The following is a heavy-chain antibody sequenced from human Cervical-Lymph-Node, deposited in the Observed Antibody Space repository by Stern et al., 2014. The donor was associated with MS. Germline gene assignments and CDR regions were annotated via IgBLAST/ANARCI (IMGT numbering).Heavy chain of an antibody. Sequence: EVPLVESGGGLVQPGRSLRLSCAAAGFAFDDYAMHWVRQAPGKGLEWVSGISWSGTKIGYADSVKGRFTISRDNAKNSLFLQMNNLRAEDTALYYCATANYEFGYYGMDVWGQGTAVTVS. V-gene: IGHV3-9*01. CDR3: ATANYEFGYYGMDV. J-gene: IGHJ6*02. D-gene: IGHD3-3*01. CDR2: ISWSGTKI. CDR1: GFAFDDYA.